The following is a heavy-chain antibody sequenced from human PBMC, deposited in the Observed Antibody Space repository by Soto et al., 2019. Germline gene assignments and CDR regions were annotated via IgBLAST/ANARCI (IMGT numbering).Heavy chain of an antibody. CDR3: ARVGTWVPYYYESSPYTFENWFDP. J-gene: IGHJ5*02. CDR2: IYHGRST. V-gene: IGHV4-38-2*02. Sequence: SETRARPWSFAGYPISSGYYKGWLRQPRGKERERIGSIYHGRSTYYNPSLHSRVTLSIDMTNYHVSLILNSVTAADTAVYYCARVGTWVPYYYESSPYTFENWFDPWGQGTLVTASS. CDR1: GYPISSGYY. D-gene: IGHD3-22*01.